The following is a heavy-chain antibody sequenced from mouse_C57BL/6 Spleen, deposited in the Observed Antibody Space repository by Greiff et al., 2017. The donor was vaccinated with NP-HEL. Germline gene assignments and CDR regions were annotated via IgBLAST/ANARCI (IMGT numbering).Heavy chain of an antibody. CDR3: ARDGSSFRDY. V-gene: IGHV1-82*01. CDR2: IYPGDGDT. J-gene: IGHJ4*01. Sequence: VKLQESGPELVKPGASVKISCKASGYAFSSSWMNWVKQRPGKGLEWIGRIYPGDGDTNYNGKFKGKATLTADKSSSTAYMQLSSLTSEDSAVYVCARDGSSFRDYWGQGTSVTVSS. D-gene: IGHD1-1*01. CDR1: GYAFSSSW.